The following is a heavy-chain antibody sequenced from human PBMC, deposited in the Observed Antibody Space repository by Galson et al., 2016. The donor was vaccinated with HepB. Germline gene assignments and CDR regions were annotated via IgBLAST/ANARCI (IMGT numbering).Heavy chain of an antibody. CDR1: GFTVSN. CDR3: ATKQEGITMIRGVTVDYYGMDV. CDR2: IYSGGST. J-gene: IGHJ6*02. Sequence: SLRLSCAASGFTVSNMTWVRQAPGKGLEWVSVIYSGGSTYYTDSVKGRFTISRDNSKNTVYLQMNSLRAEDTAMYHCATKQEGITMIRGVTVDYYGMDVWGQGTTVTVSS. D-gene: IGHD3-10*01. V-gene: IGHV3-53*01.